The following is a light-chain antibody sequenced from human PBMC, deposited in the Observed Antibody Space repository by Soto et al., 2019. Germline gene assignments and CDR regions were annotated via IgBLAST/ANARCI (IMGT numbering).Light chain of an antibody. CDR2: EVS. J-gene: IGKJ1*01. CDR3: QHYSGDRAT. CDR1: QSINKW. Sequence: DIQMTQSPSTLSASVGDRVTLTCRASQSINKWLAWYQHKPGKAPNLLIYEVSTLHSGVPSRFSGSGSGTEFTLTISSLRPDDFATYYCQHYSGDRATFGQGTNVDIK. V-gene: IGKV1-5*03.